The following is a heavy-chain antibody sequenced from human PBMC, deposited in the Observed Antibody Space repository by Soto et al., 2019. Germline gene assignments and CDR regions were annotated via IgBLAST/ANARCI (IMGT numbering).Heavy chain of an antibody. J-gene: IGHJ5*02. Sequence: QVQLVQSGAEVKKPGSSVKVSCKASGGTFSSYAITWVRQAPGQGLEWIGGNIPIFVTANYAQKFQGRVTITADESLTTAYMELSSLRSEDTDVYYCTRDFPSSSSDPWGQGTLVTVSS. V-gene: IGHV1-69*01. CDR2: NIPIFVTA. CDR3: TRDFPSSSSDP. CDR1: GGTFSSYA.